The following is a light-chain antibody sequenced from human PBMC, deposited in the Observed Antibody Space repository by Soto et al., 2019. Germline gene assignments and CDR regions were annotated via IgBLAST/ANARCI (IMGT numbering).Light chain of an antibody. CDR1: SSNIGSNT. CDR3: AAWDDSPARRVV. Sequence: QSVLTQPHSASGTPGQRVTISCSGSSSNIGSNTVNWYQQLPGTAPKLLIYSNDQRPPGVPDRFSGSKSGTSASLAISGLQSEDEADYYCAAWDDSPARRVVFGGGTKLTVL. CDR2: SND. J-gene: IGLJ2*01. V-gene: IGLV1-44*01.